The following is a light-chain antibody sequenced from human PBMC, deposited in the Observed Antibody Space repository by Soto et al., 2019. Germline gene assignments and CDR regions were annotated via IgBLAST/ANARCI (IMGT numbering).Light chain of an antibody. Sequence: DIMMTQSPLILPVTPGEPASISCRSSQSLLHSNGYTYLHWYLQKPGQSPQLLIYRVSNHLSGVPARFSGSGSGTEFTLTISSLQSEDFAVYYCQQYNNWPRTFGQGTKVDIK. CDR2: RVS. CDR1: QSLLHSNGYTY. J-gene: IGKJ1*01. CDR3: QQYNNWPRT. V-gene: IGKV2-28*01.